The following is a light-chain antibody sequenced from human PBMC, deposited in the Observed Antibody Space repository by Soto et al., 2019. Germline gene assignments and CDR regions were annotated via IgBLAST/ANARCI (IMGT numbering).Light chain of an antibody. V-gene: IGLV1-40*01. Sequence: QSVLTQPPSVSGAPGQRVTISCTGSSSNIGAGYDVHWYHQLPGTAPKLLIYANNNRPSGVPDRFSGSKSGTSASLAITGLQAEEEADYYCQSYDSSLSEVFGGGTKVTVL. J-gene: IGLJ2*01. CDR1: SSNIGAGYD. CDR3: QSYDSSLSEV. CDR2: ANN.